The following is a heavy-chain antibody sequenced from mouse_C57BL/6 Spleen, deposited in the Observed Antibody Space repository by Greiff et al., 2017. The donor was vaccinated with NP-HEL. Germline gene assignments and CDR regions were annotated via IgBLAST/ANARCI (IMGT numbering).Heavy chain of an antibody. CDR1: GYAFSSSW. Sequence: QVQLKESGPELVKPGASVKISCKASGYAFSSSWMNWVKQRPGKGLEWIGRINPGAGDTNYNGKLKGKATLTADKSSSTAYMQLSSLRSEDSAVYFCARSPNSSGYGFAYGGQGTLATVSA. CDR3: ARSPNSSGYGFAY. J-gene: IGHJ3*01. CDR2: INPGAGDT. V-gene: IGHV1-82*01. D-gene: IGHD3-2*02.